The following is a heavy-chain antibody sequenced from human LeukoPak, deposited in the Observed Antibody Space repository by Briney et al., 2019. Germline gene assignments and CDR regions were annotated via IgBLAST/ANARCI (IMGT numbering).Heavy chain of an antibody. CDR3: AKDLRKYYDIVTVVFDY. CDR2: ISGSGGST. D-gene: IGHD3-9*01. J-gene: IGHJ4*02. Sequence: GGSLRLSCAASGFTFSSYAMSWVRQAPGKGLEWVSAISGSGGSTYYADSVKGRFTISRDNSKNTLYLQMNSLRAEDTAVYYCAKDLRKYYDIVTVVFDYWGQGTLVTVSS. V-gene: IGHV3-23*01. CDR1: GFTFSSYA.